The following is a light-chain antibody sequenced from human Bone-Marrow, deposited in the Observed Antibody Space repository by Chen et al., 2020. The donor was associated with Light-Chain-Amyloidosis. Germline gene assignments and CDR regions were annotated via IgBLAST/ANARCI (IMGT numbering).Light chain of an antibody. CDR2: RDT. Sequence: SYELTQPPSVSVSPGQTARITCSGDDLPTKYAYWYQQKPGQAPVLVIHRDTERPSGISERFSGSSSGTTATLTISGTQAMDEADYYCQAWDSSTVLFGGGTKLTVL. CDR1: DLPTKY. CDR3: QAWDSSTVL. V-gene: IGLV3-25*02. J-gene: IGLJ2*01.